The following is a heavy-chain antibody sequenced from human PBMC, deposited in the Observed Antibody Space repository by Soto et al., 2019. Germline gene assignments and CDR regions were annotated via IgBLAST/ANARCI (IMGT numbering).Heavy chain of an antibody. Sequence: PTETLRHPCTVSVGSILRSSYYWGWIRQPPGKGLEWIGSIYYSGSTYYNPSLKSRVTISVDTSKNQFSLKLSSVTAADTAVHYCARRYGSFFDIWGQGTMV. D-gene: IGHD3-10*01. V-gene: IGHV4-39*01. CDR2: IYYSGST. CDR3: ARRYGSFFDI. CDR1: VGSILRSSYY. J-gene: IGHJ3*02.